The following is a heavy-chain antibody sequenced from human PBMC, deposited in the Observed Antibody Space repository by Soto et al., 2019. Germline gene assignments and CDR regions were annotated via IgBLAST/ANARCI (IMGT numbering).Heavy chain of an antibody. CDR1: GFTFNTW. D-gene: IGHD2-21*02. CDR3: ATLGLQQAF. V-gene: IGHV3-74*01. J-gene: IGHJ4*02. Sequence: GSLRLSCAASGFTFNTWMHWVRQAPGEGLVWVSSIDSDGSITSYADSVKGRFAISRDNAKITLYLQMNSLRAEDTAVYYCATLGLQQAFWGQGTLVPVSP. CDR2: IDSDGSIT.